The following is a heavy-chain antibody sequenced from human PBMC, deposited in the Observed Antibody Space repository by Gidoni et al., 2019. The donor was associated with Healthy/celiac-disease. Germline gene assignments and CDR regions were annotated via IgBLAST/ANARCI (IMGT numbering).Heavy chain of an antibody. CDR2: IDWDDDK. V-gene: IGHV2-70*15. J-gene: IGHJ4*02. D-gene: IGHD1-26*01. CDR3: ARISGGSYSVDY. Sequence: QVTLRESGPALVKPTQTLTLTCTFSGFSLSTSGMCVSWIRQPPGKALEWLARIDWDDDKYYSTSLKTRLTISKDTSKNQVVLTMTNMDPVDTATYYCARISGGSYSVDYWGQGTLVTVSS. CDR1: GFSLSTSGMC.